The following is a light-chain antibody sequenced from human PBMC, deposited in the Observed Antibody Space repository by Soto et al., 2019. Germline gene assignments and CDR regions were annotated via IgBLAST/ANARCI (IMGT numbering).Light chain of an antibody. CDR3: QQYNNWPPYT. Sequence: EIVMTQSPATLSVSPGERATLSCRASQSVSSNLAWYQQKPGQAPRLLIYGASTRATGIPARFSGSGSVTEFTPTNSSLQSEDFAVYYCQQYNNWPPYTFGQGTKLEIK. V-gene: IGKV3-15*01. J-gene: IGKJ2*01. CDR2: GAS. CDR1: QSVSSN.